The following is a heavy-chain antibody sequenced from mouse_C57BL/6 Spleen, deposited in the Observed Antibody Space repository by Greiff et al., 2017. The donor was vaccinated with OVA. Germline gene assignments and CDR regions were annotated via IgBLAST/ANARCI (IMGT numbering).Heavy chain of an antibody. CDR2: INPSTGGT. Sequence: VHVKQSGPELVKPGASVKISCKASGYSFTGYYMNWVKQSPEKSLEWIGEINPSTGGTTYNQKFKAKATLTVDKSSSTAYMQLKSLTSEDSAVYYCARDYDYPWFAYWGQGTLVTVSA. CDR3: ARDYDYPWFAY. CDR1: GYSFTGYY. D-gene: IGHD2-4*01. J-gene: IGHJ3*01. V-gene: IGHV1-42*01.